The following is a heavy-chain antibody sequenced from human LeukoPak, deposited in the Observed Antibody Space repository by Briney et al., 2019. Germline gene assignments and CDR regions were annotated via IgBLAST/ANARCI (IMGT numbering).Heavy chain of an antibody. Sequence: GGSLRLSCAASGFTFSDYAMHWVRQAPGKGLEWVAVVSHDGSNKYCADSVKGRFTIPRDNSKKTLYLQMNSLRGEDTAVYYCAKDDYGMDVWGQGTTVTVSS. J-gene: IGHJ6*02. CDR2: VSHDGSNK. V-gene: IGHV3-30*18. CDR1: GFTFSDYA. CDR3: AKDDYGMDV.